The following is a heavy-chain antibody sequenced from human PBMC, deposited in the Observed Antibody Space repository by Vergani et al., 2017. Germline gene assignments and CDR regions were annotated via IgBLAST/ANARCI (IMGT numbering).Heavy chain of an antibody. Sequence: VQLVESGGGVVQPGRSLRLSCAASGFTFSSYGMHWVRQAPGKGLEWVAVIWYDGSNKYYADSVKGRFTISRDNSKNTLYLQMNSLRAEDTAVYYCARDNRLDYYYGMDVWGQGTTVTVSS. V-gene: IGHV3-33*01. J-gene: IGHJ6*02. CDR1: GFTFSSYG. CDR2: IWYDGSNK. CDR3: ARDNRLDYYYGMDV.